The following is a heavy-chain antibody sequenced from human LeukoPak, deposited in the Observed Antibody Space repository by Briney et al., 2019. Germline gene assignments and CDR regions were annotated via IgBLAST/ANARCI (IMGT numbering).Heavy chain of an antibody. Sequence: GGSLRLFCAASGFKLIGYSMNWVRQAPGKGLEWVSYINSSSGTIIYADSVKGRFTISRDNAKSSLYLQMNSLRAEDTAVYYCAKEGDNTGYRYFDDWGQGTLVTVSS. CDR3: AKEGDNTGYRYFDD. V-gene: IGHV3-48*04. CDR1: GFKLIGYS. J-gene: IGHJ4*02. CDR2: INSSSGTI. D-gene: IGHD3-22*01.